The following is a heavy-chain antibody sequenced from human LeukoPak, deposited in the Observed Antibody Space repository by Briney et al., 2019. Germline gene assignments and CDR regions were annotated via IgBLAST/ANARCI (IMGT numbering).Heavy chain of an antibody. CDR3: ARAPEWGKANYYYYMDV. Sequence: ASVKVSCKASGYTFTSYDINWVRQATGQGLEWMGWMNPNSGNTGYAQKLQGRVTMTRNTSISTAYMELSSLRSEDTAVYYCARAPEWGKANYYYYMDVWGKGTTVTVSS. J-gene: IGHJ6*03. CDR2: MNPNSGNT. D-gene: IGHD1-26*01. CDR1: GYTFTSYD. V-gene: IGHV1-8*01.